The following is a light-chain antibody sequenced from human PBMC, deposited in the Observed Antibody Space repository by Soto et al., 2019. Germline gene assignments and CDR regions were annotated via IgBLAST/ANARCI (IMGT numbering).Light chain of an antibody. J-gene: IGKJ4*01. Sequence: IVLTQSPGTLSLSPGEIATLSCRASQRVTSKFLAWFQHKPGQAPRLLLYDVSTRAPGFPDRCSGSGSGTDFTLTISRLEPEDFAGYYCQLYGDSHTFGGGTKVEIK. V-gene: IGKV3-20*01. CDR1: QRVTSKF. CDR2: DVS. CDR3: QLYGDSHT.